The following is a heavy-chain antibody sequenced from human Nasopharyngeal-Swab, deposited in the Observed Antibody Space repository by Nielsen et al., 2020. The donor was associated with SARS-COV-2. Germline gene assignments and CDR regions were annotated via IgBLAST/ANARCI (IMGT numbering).Heavy chain of an antibody. CDR2: ISSSSSYI. Sequence: GESLKISCAASGFTFSSYSMNWVRQAPGKGLEWVSSISSSSSYIYYADSVKGRFTISRDNAKNSLYLQMNSLRAEDTAVYYCAREVGDYATYFGYWGQGTLVTVSS. CDR3: AREVGDYATYFGY. CDR1: GFTFSSYS. V-gene: IGHV3-21*01. J-gene: IGHJ4*02. D-gene: IGHD4-17*01.